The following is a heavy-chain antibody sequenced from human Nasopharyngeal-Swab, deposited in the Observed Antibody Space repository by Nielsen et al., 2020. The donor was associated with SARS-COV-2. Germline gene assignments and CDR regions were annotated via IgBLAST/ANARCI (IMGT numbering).Heavy chain of an antibody. CDR2: ISGSGSTI. J-gene: IGHJ4*02. D-gene: IGHD6-19*01. CDR1: GFTFSSYA. Sequence: GASLTISCAASGFTFSSYAMSWVRQAPGKGLEWVSAISGSGSTIYYADSVKGRFTISRDNARNSLYLQMNSLRDEDTAVYYCAREVAGMDHWGQGTLVTVSS. V-gene: IGHV3-48*02. CDR3: AREVAGMDH.